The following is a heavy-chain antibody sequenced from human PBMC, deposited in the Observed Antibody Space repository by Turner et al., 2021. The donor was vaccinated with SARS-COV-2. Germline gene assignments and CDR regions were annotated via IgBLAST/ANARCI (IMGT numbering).Heavy chain of an antibody. D-gene: IGHD2-2*01. CDR1: GYTFTSYY. J-gene: IGHJ4*02. V-gene: IGHV1-46*01. CDR3: ARDIVVVPAAMGPCY. Sequence: QVQLVQSGAEVTKPGASVKVSCKASGYTFTSYYMHWVRQAPGQGLEWMRRIDRSGGSTSDEQKFQGRVNMTRDTSTSTVYMELSSLRSEDRAVYYCARDIVVVPAAMGPCYWGQGTLVTVSS. CDR2: IDRSGGST.